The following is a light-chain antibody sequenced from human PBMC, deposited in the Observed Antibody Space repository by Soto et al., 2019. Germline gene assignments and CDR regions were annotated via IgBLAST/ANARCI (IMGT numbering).Light chain of an antibody. CDR1: QSVSSNY. CDR3: QQDVRSPFT. J-gene: IGKJ3*01. Sequence: EIVMTQSPGTLSLSPGETATLSCRASQSVSSNYVAWFHQKPGQAPRLLIYRASSRATGVPDRFSASGSGTDFTLTISRLEPEDVAVYYCQQDVRSPFTFSPGTNVDIK. V-gene: IGKV3-20*01. CDR2: RAS.